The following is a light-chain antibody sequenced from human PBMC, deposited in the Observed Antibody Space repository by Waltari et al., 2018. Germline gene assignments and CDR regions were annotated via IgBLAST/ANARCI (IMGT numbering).Light chain of an antibody. V-gene: IGKV3-11*01. CDR1: QSVSSY. J-gene: IGKJ3*01. CDR3: QQRSNWPIFT. CDR2: DAS. Sequence: EIVLTQSPATLSLSPGERATLSCRACQSVSSYLAWYQQKPGQAPRLLIYDASNRATGSPARFSGSGSGTDFTLTISSLEPEDFAVYYCQQRSNWPIFTFGPGTKVDIK.